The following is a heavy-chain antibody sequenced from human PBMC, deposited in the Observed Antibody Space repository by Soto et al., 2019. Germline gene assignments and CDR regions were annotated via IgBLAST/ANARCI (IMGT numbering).Heavy chain of an antibody. J-gene: IGHJ5*02. V-gene: IGHV1-18*04. CDR3: AIFWSGGNWFDP. CDR1: GYTFTSYG. D-gene: IGHD3-3*01. CDR2: ISAYNGNT. Sequence: ASVKVSCKASGYTFTSYGIIWLRQAPGQGLEWMGWISAYNGNTNYAQKLQGRVTMTTDTSTSTAYMELRSLRSDDTAVYYCAIFWSGGNWFDPWGQGTLVTVSS.